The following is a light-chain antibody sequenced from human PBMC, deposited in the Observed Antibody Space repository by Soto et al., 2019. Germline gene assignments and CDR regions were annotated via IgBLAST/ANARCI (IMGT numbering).Light chain of an antibody. J-gene: IGKJ2*01. Sequence: DIQLTHSPSFLSACLGDRVTITCRASQGINIFLAWFQQKPGKAPNLLISAASTLQSGVPSRFSGSGSETEFTLTITSLQPEDSATYYCQQRNSYPRTFGQGTKVDIK. V-gene: IGKV1-9*01. CDR1: QGINIF. CDR3: QQRNSYPRT. CDR2: AAS.